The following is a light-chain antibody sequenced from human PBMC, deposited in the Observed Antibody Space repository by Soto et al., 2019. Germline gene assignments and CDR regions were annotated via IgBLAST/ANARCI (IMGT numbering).Light chain of an antibody. Sequence: QSALTQPASVSGSPGQSITISCTGTSGDIGSYNRVPWYQQHPGKAPKLIIYEVTDRPSGVSNRFSGSKSGNTASLTISGLQAEDEAEYYCSSYAGTATVFGTGTKLTVL. V-gene: IGLV2-14*01. CDR2: EVT. CDR3: SSYAGTATV. J-gene: IGLJ1*01. CDR1: SGDIGSYNR.